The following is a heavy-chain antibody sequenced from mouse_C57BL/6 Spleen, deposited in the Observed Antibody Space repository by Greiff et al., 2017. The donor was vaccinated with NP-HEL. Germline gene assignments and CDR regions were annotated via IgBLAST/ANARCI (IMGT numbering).Heavy chain of an antibody. CDR2: IDPSDSYT. V-gene: IGHV1-69*01. J-gene: IGHJ3*01. CDR3: ARQDGYNAY. CDR1: GYTFTSYW. D-gene: IGHD2-3*01. Sequence: QVQLQQPGAELVMPGASVKLSCKASGYTFTSYWMHWVKQRPGQGLEWIGEIDPSDSYTNYNQKFKGKSTLTVDKSSSTAYMQLSSLTSEDSAVYYCARQDGYNAYWGQGTLVTVSA.